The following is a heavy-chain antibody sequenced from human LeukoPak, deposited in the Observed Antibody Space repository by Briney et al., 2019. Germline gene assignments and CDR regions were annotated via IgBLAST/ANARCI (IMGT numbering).Heavy chain of an antibody. J-gene: IGHJ5*02. CDR2: INHSGST. CDR3: ARVKFYCGSGSSNWFDP. Sequence: PSETLSLTCAVYGGSFSGYYWSWIRQPPGKGLEWIGEINHSGSTNYNPSLKSRVTISVEMSKNQFSLKLSSVTAADTAVYYCARVKFYCGSGSSNWFDPWGQGTLVTVSS. D-gene: IGHD3-10*01. V-gene: IGHV4-34*01. CDR1: GGSFSGYY.